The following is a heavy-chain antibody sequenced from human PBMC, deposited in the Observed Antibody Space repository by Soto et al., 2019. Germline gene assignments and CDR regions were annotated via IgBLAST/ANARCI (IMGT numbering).Heavy chain of an antibody. CDR3: VKLRDFVVLPAGILDY. J-gene: IGHJ4*02. Sequence: HPGGSLRLSCAASGFTFSSYGISWIRLSPGKGLEWVSVISGGGDTTYYTPSVKGRFTISRDDFRNTLYLQMNSLRTEDTAIYFCVKLRDFVVLPAGILDYWGPGTLVTVSS. CDR2: ISGGGDTT. CDR1: GFTFSSYG. V-gene: IGHV3-23*01. D-gene: IGHD2-8*01.